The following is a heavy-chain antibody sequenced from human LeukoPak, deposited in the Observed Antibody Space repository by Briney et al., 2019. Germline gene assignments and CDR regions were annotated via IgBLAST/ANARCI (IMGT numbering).Heavy chain of an antibody. V-gene: IGHV1-2*02. J-gene: IGHJ6*02. Sequence: ASVKVYCKASGYTFTNYYMHWVRQAPGQGLEWMGWINPNSGDTNYAQKFQGRVTMTRDTSVTTVYMELSRLGSDDTAVYYCARDGAVLWFGELNSAYGMDVWGQGTTVTVSS. CDR1: GYTFTNYY. D-gene: IGHD3-10*01. CDR2: INPNSGDT. CDR3: ARDGAVLWFGELNSAYGMDV.